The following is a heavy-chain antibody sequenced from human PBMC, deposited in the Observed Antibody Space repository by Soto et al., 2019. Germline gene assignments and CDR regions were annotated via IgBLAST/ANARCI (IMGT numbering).Heavy chain of an antibody. CDR3: AREGIGYNS. D-gene: IGHD5-12*01. CDR2: IVPVFGRP. Sequence: AVKVFCKASGGSFSNFGISWVRQAPGQGLEWMGGIVPVFGRPNYAQRFRGRLTITADESTSTGYMELISLRSDDTAVYYCAREGIGYNSWGQGTQVPVSS. J-gene: IGHJ5*02. V-gene: IGHV1-69*13. CDR1: GGSFSNFG.